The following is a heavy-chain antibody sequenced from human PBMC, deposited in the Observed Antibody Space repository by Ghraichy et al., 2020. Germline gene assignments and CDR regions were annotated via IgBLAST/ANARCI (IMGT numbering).Heavy chain of an antibody. CDR3: ARGDSSSSRYYYFGMDV. D-gene: IGHD6-6*01. Sequence: GALNISCAASGFTFSSYWMHWVRQAPGKGLVCVSRINSDGSSTSYADSVKGRFTISRDNAKNTLYLQMNSQRAEDTAVYYCARGDSSSSRYYYFGMDVLGQGTTVTGSS. CDR2: INSDGSST. V-gene: IGHV3-74*01. J-gene: IGHJ6*02. CDR1: GFTFSSYW.